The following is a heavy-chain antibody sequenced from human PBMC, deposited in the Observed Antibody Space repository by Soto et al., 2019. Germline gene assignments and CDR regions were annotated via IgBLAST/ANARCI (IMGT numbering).Heavy chain of an antibody. CDR3: ERQGSNGAYVYFVMDV. Sequence: VESLKISWNVSEYKFHNYWIGLVLQIPRKGLEWIGMIYPGDSDTTYSPSFEGQVTMSVDKSISTAYLQWSSLKASDSATYYCERQGSNGAYVYFVMDVWGHGTTVTVSS. J-gene: IGHJ6*02. CDR2: IYPGDSDT. D-gene: IGHD3-16*01. V-gene: IGHV5-51*01. CDR1: EYKFHNYW.